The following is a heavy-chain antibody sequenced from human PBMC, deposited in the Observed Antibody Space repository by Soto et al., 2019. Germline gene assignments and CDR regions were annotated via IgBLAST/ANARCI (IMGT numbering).Heavy chain of an antibody. D-gene: IGHD2-2*01. V-gene: IGHV4-31*03. CDR3: ARGYCSSTSCYVGY. J-gene: IGHJ4*02. CDR1: GGSISSGGYY. Sequence: QVQLQESGPGLVKPSQTLSLTCTVSGGSISSGGYYWSWIRQHPGKGLEWIGYIYYSGSTYYNPSLKSRVTISVDTSKNQFSLKLSSVTAADTAVYYYARGYCSSTSCYVGYWGQGTLVTVSS. CDR2: IYYSGST.